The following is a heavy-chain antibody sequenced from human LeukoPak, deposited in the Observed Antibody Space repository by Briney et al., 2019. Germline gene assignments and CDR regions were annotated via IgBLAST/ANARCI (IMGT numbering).Heavy chain of an antibody. Sequence: SETLSLTCTVYGGSISSYYWSWIRQPAGKGLDWIGRIYTSGSTNYNPSLKSRVTMSVDTSKNQFSLKLSSVTAADTAVYYCARLDSSGYYYWGQGTLVTVSS. J-gene: IGHJ4*02. CDR2: IYTSGST. CDR3: ARLDSSGYYY. CDR1: GGSISSYY. V-gene: IGHV4-4*07. D-gene: IGHD3-22*01.